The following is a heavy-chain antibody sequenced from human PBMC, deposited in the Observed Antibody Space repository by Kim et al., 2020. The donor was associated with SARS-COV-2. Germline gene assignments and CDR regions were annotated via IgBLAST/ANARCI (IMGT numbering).Heavy chain of an antibody. Sequence: YNQSLQSRVTIYLDTSKNQFSLKLSSVTAADTAVYYCARSSGRATANFDYWGQGTLVTVSS. J-gene: IGHJ4*02. CDR3: ARSSGRATANFDY. V-gene: IGHV4-31*02. D-gene: IGHD4-4*01.